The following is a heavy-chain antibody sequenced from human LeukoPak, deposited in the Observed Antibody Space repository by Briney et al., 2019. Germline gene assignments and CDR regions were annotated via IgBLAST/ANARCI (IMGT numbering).Heavy chain of an antibody. CDR2: MSNSVNT. Sequence: SETLSLTCTVSGGSISGYYWTWIRQPPGKGLEWIGYMSNSVNTNYNPSLKSRVAISVDTSKNQFSLKLSSVTAADTALYYCAISAVRGSSYGHFESWGQGTLVTVSS. D-gene: IGHD5-18*01. CDR3: AISAVRGSSYGHFES. J-gene: IGHJ4*02. V-gene: IGHV4-59*01. CDR1: GGSISGYY.